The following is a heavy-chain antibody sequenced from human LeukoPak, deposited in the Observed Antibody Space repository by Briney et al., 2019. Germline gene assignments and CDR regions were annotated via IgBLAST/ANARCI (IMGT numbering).Heavy chain of an antibody. D-gene: IGHD3-10*01. V-gene: IGHV1-69*13. CDR2: IIPIFGTT. CDR3: ARIVGIASRGYFDY. CDR1: GGTLSRYA. Sequence: ASVKVSCKASGGTLSRYAISWVRQAPGQGPEWMGGIIPIFGTTNYAQKFQGRVTITADESTSTAYMELSSLRAEDTAVYYCARIVGIASRGYFDYWGQGTLVTVSS. J-gene: IGHJ4*02.